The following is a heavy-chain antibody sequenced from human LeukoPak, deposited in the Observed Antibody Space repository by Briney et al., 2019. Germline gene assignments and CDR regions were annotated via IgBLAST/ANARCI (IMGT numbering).Heavy chain of an antibody. CDR1: GFTFSSYA. Sequence: GGSLRLSCAASGFTFSSYAMSWVRQAPGKGLEWVSAISGSGGSTYYADSVKGRFTISGDNSKNTLYLQMNSLRAEDTAVYYCAKSLRNWNYVPFLGYWGQGTLVTVPS. D-gene: IGHD1-7*01. V-gene: IGHV3-23*01. J-gene: IGHJ4*02. CDR3: AKSLRNWNYVPFLGY. CDR2: ISGSGGST.